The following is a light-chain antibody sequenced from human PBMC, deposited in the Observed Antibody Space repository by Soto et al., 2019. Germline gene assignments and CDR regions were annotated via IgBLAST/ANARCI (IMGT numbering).Light chain of an antibody. Sequence: ERVMTQSPATLSVSPGERATLSCRASQSVSSNLAWYQQKPGQAPRLLIYGASTRATGIPARFSGSGSGTEFTLTISSLQSEDFAVYYCQQYDNWPPLTFGGGTKEEI. CDR1: QSVSSN. CDR2: GAS. V-gene: IGKV3-15*01. CDR3: QQYDNWPPLT. J-gene: IGKJ4*01.